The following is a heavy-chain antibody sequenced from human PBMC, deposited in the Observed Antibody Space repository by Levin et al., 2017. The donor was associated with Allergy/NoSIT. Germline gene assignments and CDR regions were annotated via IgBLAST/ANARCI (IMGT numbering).Heavy chain of an antibody. V-gene: IGHV3-9*01. J-gene: IGHJ4*02. Sequence: QPGGSLRLSCAASGFTFDDYAMHWVRQAPGKGLEWVSGISWNSGSIGYADSVKGRFTISRDNAKNSLYLQMNSLRAEDTALYYCAKDMVYYDSSGYNNWGQGTLVTVSS. D-gene: IGHD3-22*01. CDR3: AKDMVYYDSSGYNN. CDR1: GFTFDDYA. CDR2: ISWNSGSI.